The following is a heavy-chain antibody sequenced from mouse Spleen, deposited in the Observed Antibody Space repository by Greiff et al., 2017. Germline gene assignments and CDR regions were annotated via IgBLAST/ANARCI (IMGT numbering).Heavy chain of an antibody. V-gene: IGHV5-4*02. CDR3: AHLLRSHRSAMDY. CDR2: ISDGGSYT. Sequence: VQLKESGGGLVKPGGSLKLSCAASGFNFSDYYMYWVRQTPEKRLEWVATISDGGSYTYYPDSVKGRLTISRDNAKNNLYLQMSSLKSEDTAMYYCAHLLRSHRSAMDYWGQGTSVTVSS. CDR1: GFNFSDYY. D-gene: IGHD1-1*01. J-gene: IGHJ4*01.